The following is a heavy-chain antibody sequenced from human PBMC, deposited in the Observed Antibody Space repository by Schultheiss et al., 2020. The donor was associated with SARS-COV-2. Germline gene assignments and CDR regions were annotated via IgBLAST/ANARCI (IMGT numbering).Heavy chain of an antibody. CDR1: GGSVSSGSYY. D-gene: IGHD2-15*01. CDR3: ARGRFKVSRSHWFDP. V-gene: IGHV4-61*01. Sequence: SETLSLTCTVSGGSVSSGSYYWSWIRKPPGKGLEWIGYIYYSGSTNYNPSLKSRVTISVDTSKNQFSLKLSSMTAADTAVYYCARGRFKVSRSHWFDPWGQGTLVTVSS. CDR2: IYYSGST. J-gene: IGHJ5*02.